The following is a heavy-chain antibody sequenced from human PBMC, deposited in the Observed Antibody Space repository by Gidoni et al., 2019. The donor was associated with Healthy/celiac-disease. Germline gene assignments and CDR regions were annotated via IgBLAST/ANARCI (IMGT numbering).Heavy chain of an antibody. V-gene: IGHV1-69*01. CDR2: IIPIFGTA. Sequence: QVQLVQSGAEVKKPGSSVKVSCTASGGTFSTYAISWVRPAPGQGLEWMGGIIPIFGTANYAQKFQGRVTITADESTSTAYMELSSLRSEDTAVYYCARSDTIFGVVARGMDVWGQGTTVTVSS. J-gene: IGHJ6*02. D-gene: IGHD3-3*01. CDR1: GGTFSTYA. CDR3: ARSDTIFGVVARGMDV.